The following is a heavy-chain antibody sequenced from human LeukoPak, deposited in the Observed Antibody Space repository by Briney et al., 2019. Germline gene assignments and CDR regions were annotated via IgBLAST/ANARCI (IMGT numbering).Heavy chain of an antibody. V-gene: IGHV3-53*01. CDR3: ASSDYVWGSYRHLNYFDY. J-gene: IGHJ4*02. CDR2: IYSGGST. Sequence: GGSLGLSCAASGFTVSSNYMSWVRQAPGKGLEWVSVIYSGGSTYYADSVKGRFTISRDNSKNTLYLQMNSLRAEDTAVYYCASSDYVWGSYRHLNYFDYWGQGTLVTVSS. CDR1: GFTVSSNY. D-gene: IGHD3-16*02.